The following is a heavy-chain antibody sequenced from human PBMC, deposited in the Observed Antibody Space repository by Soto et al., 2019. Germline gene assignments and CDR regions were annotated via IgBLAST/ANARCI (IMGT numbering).Heavy chain of an antibody. Sequence: GGSLRLSCAASGFTFSNAWMSWVRQAPGKGLEWVGRIKSKTDGGTTDYAAPVKGRFTISRDDSKNTLYLQMNSLKTEDTAVYYCTTDYCSSTSCYRGAFDIWGQGTMVTVSS. D-gene: IGHD2-2*01. CDR1: GFTFSNAW. J-gene: IGHJ3*02. CDR2: IKSKTDGGTT. CDR3: TTDYCSSTSCYRGAFDI. V-gene: IGHV3-15*01.